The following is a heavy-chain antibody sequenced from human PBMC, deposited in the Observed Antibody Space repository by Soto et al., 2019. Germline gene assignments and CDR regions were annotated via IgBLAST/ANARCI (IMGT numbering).Heavy chain of an antibody. CDR3: ARGEATVVPSSYYYYGMDV. D-gene: IGHD4-17*01. J-gene: IGHJ6*02. CDR1: GGSISSGGYY. Sequence: SETLSLTCTVSGGSISSGGYYWSWIRQHPGKGLEWIGYIYYSGSTYYNPSLKSRVTISVDTSKNQFSLKLSSVTAADTAVYYCARGEATVVPSSYYYYGMDVWGQGTTVTVSS. CDR2: IYYSGST. V-gene: IGHV4-31*03.